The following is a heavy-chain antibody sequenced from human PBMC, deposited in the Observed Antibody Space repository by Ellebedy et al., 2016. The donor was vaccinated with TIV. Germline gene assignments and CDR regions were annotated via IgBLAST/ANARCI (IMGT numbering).Heavy chain of an antibody. CDR1: GYTFTGYY. V-gene: IGHV1-2*05. CDR3: AREITRGSSGQYFDY. D-gene: IGHD6-19*01. Sequence: AASVKVSCKASGYTFTGYYMHWVRQAPGQGLEWMGRINPNNGSTNYAQKFQGRVTMTRDTSISTAYMELSRLRSDDTVVYYCAREITRGSSGQYFDYWGQGTLITVSS. CDR2: INPNNGST. J-gene: IGHJ4*02.